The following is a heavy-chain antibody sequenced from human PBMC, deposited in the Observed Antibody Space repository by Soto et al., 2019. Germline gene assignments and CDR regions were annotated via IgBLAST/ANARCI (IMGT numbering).Heavy chain of an antibody. CDR2: ISWNSGSI. J-gene: IGHJ3*02. Sequence: EVQLVESGGGLVQPGRSLRLSCAASGFTFDDYAMHWVRQAPGKGLEWVSGISWNSGSIGYADSVKGRFTISRDNAKNSLYLQMNSLRAEDTALYYCAKDRQGYSSRDYDAFDIWGQGTMVTVSS. D-gene: IGHD6-13*01. CDR3: AKDRQGYSSRDYDAFDI. CDR1: GFTFDDYA. V-gene: IGHV3-9*01.